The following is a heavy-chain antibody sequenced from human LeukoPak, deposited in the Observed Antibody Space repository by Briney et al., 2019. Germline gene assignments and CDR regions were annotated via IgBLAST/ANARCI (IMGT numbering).Heavy chain of an antibody. CDR3: ARVYSSGWYYFDY. Sequence: GGSLRLSCAAFGFTVSSNYMSWVRQAPGKGLEWVSVIYSGGSTYYADSVKGRFTISRDNSKNTLYLQMNSLRAEDTAVYYCARVYSSGWYYFDYWGQGTLVTVSS. CDR2: IYSGGST. J-gene: IGHJ4*02. CDR1: GFTVSSNY. V-gene: IGHV3-53*01. D-gene: IGHD6-19*01.